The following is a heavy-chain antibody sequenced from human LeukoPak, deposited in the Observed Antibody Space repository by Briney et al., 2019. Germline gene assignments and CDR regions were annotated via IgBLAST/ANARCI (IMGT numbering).Heavy chain of an antibody. CDR1: GYTFTSYY. CDR2: INPSGGST. D-gene: IGHD6-25*01. CDR3: ARSGRRQYGMDV. V-gene: IGHV1-46*01. J-gene: IGHJ6*02. Sequence: GASVKVSCKASGYTFTSYYMHWVRQAPGQGLEWMGIINPSGGSTSYAQKFQGRVTVTRDTSTSTVYMELSSLRSEDTAVYYCARSGRRQYGMDVWGQGTTVTVSS.